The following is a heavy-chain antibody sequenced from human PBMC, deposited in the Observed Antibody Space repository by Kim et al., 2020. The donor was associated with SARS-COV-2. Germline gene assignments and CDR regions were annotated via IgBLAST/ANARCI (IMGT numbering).Heavy chain of an antibody. CDR1: GGTFSSYA. CDR2: FIPMYNAP. J-gene: IGHJ6*02. V-gene: IGHV1-69*13. CDR3: ASRLTLSYIKMADPYFYYAVDV. D-gene: IGHD3-16*01. Sequence: SVKVSCKASGGTFSSYAISWVRQAPGQGLEWMGGFIPMYNAPNYAQKFQGRVTITADESTSTVYMELSSLRSEDTAVYYCASRLTLSYIKMADPYFYYAVDVWGQGTTVTVSS.